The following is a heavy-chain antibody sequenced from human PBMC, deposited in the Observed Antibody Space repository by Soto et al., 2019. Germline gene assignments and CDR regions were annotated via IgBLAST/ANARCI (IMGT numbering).Heavy chain of an antibody. CDR1: GFTFSSYA. Sequence: PGGSLRLSCAASGFTFSSYAMHWVRQAPGKGLEYVSAISSNGGSTYYANSVKGRFTISRDNSKNTLYPQMGSLRAEDMAVYYCARGGLDAYVDYFYRYYNYYMAVREKG. J-gene: IGHJ6*03. V-gene: IGHV3-64*01. D-gene: IGHD4-17*01. CDR2: ISSNGGST. CDR3: ARGGLDAYVDYFYRYYNYYMAV.